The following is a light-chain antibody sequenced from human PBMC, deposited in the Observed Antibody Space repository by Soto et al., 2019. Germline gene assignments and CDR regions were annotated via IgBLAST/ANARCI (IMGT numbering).Light chain of an antibody. CDR1: SSDVGGYNY. J-gene: IGLJ2*01. Sequence: QSALTQPPSASGSPGQSVTISCTGNSSDVGGYNYVSWYQQHPGKAPKLMIYEVSKRPSGVPDRFSGSKSGNTASLTVSGLQAEDEADYYYSSHAGSNNLGVFGGGTKLTVL. CDR2: EVS. V-gene: IGLV2-8*01. CDR3: SSHAGSNNLGV.